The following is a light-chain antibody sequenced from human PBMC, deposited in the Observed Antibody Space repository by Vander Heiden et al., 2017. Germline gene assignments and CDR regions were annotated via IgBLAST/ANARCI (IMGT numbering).Light chain of an antibody. CDR3: RQSYSTLH. Sequence: DIQMTQSLSSLSASVGARVTITCRASHSISSYLNWYQQKPGKAPKLLIYAASSLQSGVQSRFSGSGSRTDFNLNIGGLQPGEFATYYCRQSYSTLHFGPGTKVDIK. CDR2: AAS. V-gene: IGKV1-39*01. J-gene: IGKJ3*01. CDR1: HSISSY.